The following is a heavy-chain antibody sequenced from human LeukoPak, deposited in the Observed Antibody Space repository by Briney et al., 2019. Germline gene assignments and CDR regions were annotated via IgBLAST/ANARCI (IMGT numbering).Heavy chain of an antibody. Sequence: SETLSLTCTVSGGSISSYYWSWIRQPPGKGLEWIGYIYYSGSTNYNPSLKSRVTISVDTSKNQFSLKLSSVTAADTAVYYCAAHTRPYPYGLDFDYWGQGTLVTVSS. D-gene: IGHD4-17*01. CDR2: IYYSGST. CDR1: GGSISSYY. V-gene: IGHV4-59*01. J-gene: IGHJ4*02. CDR3: AAHTRPYPYGLDFDY.